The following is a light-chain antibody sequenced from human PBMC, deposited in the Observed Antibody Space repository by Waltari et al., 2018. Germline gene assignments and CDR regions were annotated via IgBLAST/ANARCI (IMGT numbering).Light chain of an antibody. Sequence: DIVMTQSPDSLPVSLAERATITFKSSKNVVNSANNKISLAWYQQKPGQSPQLLIYWASIRESGVPDRFSGSGSATDFTLTISSLQAEDVAVYYCQQYYRVPFTFGPGTRVEIK. CDR1: KNVVNSANNKIS. J-gene: IGKJ3*01. V-gene: IGKV4-1*01. CDR3: QQYYRVPFT. CDR2: WAS.